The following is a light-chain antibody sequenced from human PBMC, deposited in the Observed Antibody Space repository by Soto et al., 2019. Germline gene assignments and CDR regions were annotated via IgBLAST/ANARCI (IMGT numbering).Light chain of an antibody. CDR1: QSVSGN. J-gene: IGKJ4*01. CDR2: GAS. CDR3: QQYHNLPPGLT. V-gene: IGKV3-15*01. Sequence: EVVMTQSPATLSVSPGERVTLSCTASQSVSGNLAWYQQKPGQAPRLLIHGASTRATDIPARFSGSGSGTEFTLTITSLQSEDFAVYYCQQYHNLPPGLTFGGGTRVEIK.